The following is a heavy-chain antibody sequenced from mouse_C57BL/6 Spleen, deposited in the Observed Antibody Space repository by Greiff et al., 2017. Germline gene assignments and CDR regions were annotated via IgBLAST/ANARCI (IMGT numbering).Heavy chain of an antibody. CDR1: GYTFTSYW. J-gene: IGHJ4*01. Sequence: QVQLQQPGAELVKPGASVKLSCKASGYTFTSYWMQWVKQRPGQGLEWIGEIDPSDSYTNYNQKFKGKATLTVATSSSTADMHLSSLTSKDSAVYYCARWGGLRLYYAMDYWGQGTSVTVSS. CDR2: IDPSDSYT. V-gene: IGHV1-50*01. D-gene: IGHD1-1*01. CDR3: ARWGGLRLYYAMDY.